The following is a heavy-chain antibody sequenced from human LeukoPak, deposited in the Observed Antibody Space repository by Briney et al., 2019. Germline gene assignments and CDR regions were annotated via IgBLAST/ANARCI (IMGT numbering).Heavy chain of an antibody. D-gene: IGHD4-11*01. Sequence: GGSLRLSCAASGFTFSSYWMSWVRQAPGKGLEWVSNIKQDGSEKYYVDSVRGRFTISRDNAKSSLYLQMNSLRAEDTAVYYCARTYSNYVYWGQGTLVTVSS. V-gene: IGHV3-7*03. J-gene: IGHJ4*02. CDR1: GFTFSSYW. CDR3: ARTYSNYVY. CDR2: IKQDGSEK.